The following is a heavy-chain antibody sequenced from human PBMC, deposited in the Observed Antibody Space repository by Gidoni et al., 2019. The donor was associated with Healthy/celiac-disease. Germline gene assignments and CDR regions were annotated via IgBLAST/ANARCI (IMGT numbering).Heavy chain of an antibody. D-gene: IGHD6-13*01. CDR1: GYTFTGSY. CDR3: ASGGRIAAAGPNGPAIDY. V-gene: IGHV1-2*02. CDR2: INPNSGGT. Sequence: QVQLVQSGAEVKKPGASVKVSCKASGYTFTGSYMHWVRQAPGHGLEWMGWINPNSGGTNYAQKFQGRVTMTRDTSISTAYMELSRLRSDDTAVDYWASGGRIAAAGPNGPAIDYWGQGTLVTVSS. J-gene: IGHJ4*02.